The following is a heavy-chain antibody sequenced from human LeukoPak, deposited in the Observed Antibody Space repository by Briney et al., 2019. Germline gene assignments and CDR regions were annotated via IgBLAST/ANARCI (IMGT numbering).Heavy chain of an antibody. J-gene: IGHJ4*02. V-gene: IGHV4-59*08. D-gene: IGHD4-23*01. Sequence: SETLSLTCTVSGGSISSYYWNWIRQPPGKGLEWIGYIYYSGSTNYNPSLKSRVTISVDTSKNQFSLKLSSVTAADTAVYYCARATPLGGNSFDYWGQGTLVTVSS. CDR1: GGSISSYY. CDR3: ARATPLGGNSFDY. CDR2: IYYSGST.